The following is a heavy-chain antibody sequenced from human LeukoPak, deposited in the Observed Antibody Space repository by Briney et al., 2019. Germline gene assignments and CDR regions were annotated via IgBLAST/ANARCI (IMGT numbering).Heavy chain of an antibody. CDR3: AKDHRGWIRRGMDV. D-gene: IGHD5-18*01. CDR1: GFTFSSYG. CDR2: ISYDGSNK. J-gene: IGHJ6*02. V-gene: IGHV3-30*18. Sequence: PGGSLRLSCAASGFTFSSYGMHWVRQAPGKGLEWVAVISYDGSNKYYADSVKGRFTISRDNSKNTLYLQMNSLRAEDTAVYYCAKDHRGWIRRGMDVWGQGTTVTVSS.